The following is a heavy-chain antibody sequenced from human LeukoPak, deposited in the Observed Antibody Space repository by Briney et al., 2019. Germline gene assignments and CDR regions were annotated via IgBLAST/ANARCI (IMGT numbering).Heavy chain of an antibody. CDR1: GFTFSSYS. V-gene: IGHV3-21*01. Sequence: GGSLRLSCAASGFTFSSYSMNWVRQAPGKGLEWVSSISSSSSYIYYADSVKGRFTISRDNAKNSPYLQMNSLRAEDTAVYYCARDRGESSYFDYWGQGTLVTVSS. J-gene: IGHJ4*02. D-gene: IGHD3-16*01. CDR3: ARDRGESSYFDY. CDR2: ISSSSSYI.